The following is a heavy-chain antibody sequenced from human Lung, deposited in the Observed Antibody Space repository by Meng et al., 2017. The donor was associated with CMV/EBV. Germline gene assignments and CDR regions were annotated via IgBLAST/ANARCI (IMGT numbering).Heavy chain of an antibody. Sequence: GESLKISCAASGFTFSSYAMSWVRQAPGKGLEWVSVISDSGGSTYYADSVKGRFTISRDNSKNTLYLQMNSLRAEDTAVYYCAKDRVGYVEQWLVMGAFDIWGQGTMVTVSS. V-gene: IGHV3-23*01. J-gene: IGHJ3*02. D-gene: IGHD6-19*01. CDR2: ISDSGGST. CDR1: GFTFSSYA. CDR3: AKDRVGYVEQWLVMGAFDI.